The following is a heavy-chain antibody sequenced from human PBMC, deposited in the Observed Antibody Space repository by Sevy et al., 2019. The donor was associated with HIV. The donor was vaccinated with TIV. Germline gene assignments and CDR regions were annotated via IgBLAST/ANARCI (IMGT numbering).Heavy chain of an antibody. CDR1: GFTFDDYA. Sequence: GGSLRLSCAASGFTFDDYAMHWVRQAPWKGLEWVSGISWNSGSIGYADSVKGRFTISRDNAKNSLYLQMNSLRAEDTALYYCAKDIRADYGSGSYYYWGQGTLVTVSS. CDR2: ISWNSGSI. J-gene: IGHJ4*02. CDR3: AKDIRADYGSGSYYY. D-gene: IGHD3-10*01. V-gene: IGHV3-9*01.